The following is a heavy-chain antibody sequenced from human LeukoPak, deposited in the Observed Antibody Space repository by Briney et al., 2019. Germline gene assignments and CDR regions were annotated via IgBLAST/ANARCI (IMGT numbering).Heavy chain of an antibody. CDR1: GFTFSSYA. J-gene: IGHJ4*02. V-gene: IGHV3-23*01. Sequence: PGGSLRLSCAASGFTFSSYAMSWVRQAPGKGLEWVSAISGSPGSTYYADSVKGRFTISRDNSKNTLYLQMNSLRAEDTAVYYCARVSYDSSGLYYFDYWGQGTLVTVSS. D-gene: IGHD3-22*01. CDR3: ARVSYDSSGLYYFDY. CDR2: ISGSPGST.